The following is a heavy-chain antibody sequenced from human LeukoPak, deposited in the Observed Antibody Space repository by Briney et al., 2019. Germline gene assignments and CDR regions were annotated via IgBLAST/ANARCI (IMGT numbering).Heavy chain of an antibody. V-gene: IGHV3-74*01. CDR1: GCTFSSYW. J-gene: IGHJ3*02. CDR3: AREGLYGDYLGTWAFDI. CDR2: INSDGSST. D-gene: IGHD4-17*01. Sequence: GGSLRLSCAASGCTFSSYWMHWVRQAPGKGLVWVSRINSDGSSTSYADSVKGRFTISRDNAKNTLYLQMNSLRAEDTAVYYCAREGLYGDYLGTWAFDIWGQGTMVTVSS.